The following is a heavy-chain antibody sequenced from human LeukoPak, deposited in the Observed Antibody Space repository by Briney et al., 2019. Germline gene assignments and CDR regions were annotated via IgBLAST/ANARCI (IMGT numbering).Heavy chain of an antibody. D-gene: IGHD4-23*01. Sequence: GGSLRLSCAASGFTFITYWMTWVRQAPGKGLEWVANIKQDGSEKYYGDSVKGRFTISRDNAKNSLYLQMNSLRAEDTAVYYCASRNSLFIWGQGTLVTVSS. J-gene: IGHJ4*02. CDR1: GFTFITYW. CDR2: IKQDGSEK. V-gene: IGHV3-7*01. CDR3: ASRNSLFI.